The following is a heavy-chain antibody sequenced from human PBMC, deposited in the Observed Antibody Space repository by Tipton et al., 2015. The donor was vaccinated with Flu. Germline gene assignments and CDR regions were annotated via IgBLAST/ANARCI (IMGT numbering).Heavy chain of an antibody. CDR3: VKNGDSNWFDP. V-gene: IGHV4-4*07. D-gene: IGHD2-8*01. J-gene: IGHJ5*02. CDR1: GGSINGFY. Sequence: TLSLTCSVSGGSINGFYWSWIRQPAGKGLEWIGRIHSSGNTNYNPSLKSRVTMSADTSKNQSSLKLTSVTAADTAIYYCVKNGDSNWFDPWGQGTLVTVSS. CDR2: IHSSGNT.